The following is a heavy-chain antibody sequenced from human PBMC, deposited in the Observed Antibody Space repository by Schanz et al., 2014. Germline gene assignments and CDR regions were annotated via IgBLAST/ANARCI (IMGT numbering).Heavy chain of an antibody. CDR3: ARKVVATIGGYYDN. CDR1: GFSFSSYA. Sequence: EVQLLESGGGLVEPGGSLRLSCAASGFSFSSYAMGWVRQARGKGLEWVSAISGGGGTTYYADSVKGRFTISRDNSKNTLFLQMNSLRAEDTAVYYCARKVVATIGGYYDNWGQGTLVIVSS. CDR2: ISGGGGTT. V-gene: IGHV3-23*01. J-gene: IGHJ4*02. D-gene: IGHD5-12*01.